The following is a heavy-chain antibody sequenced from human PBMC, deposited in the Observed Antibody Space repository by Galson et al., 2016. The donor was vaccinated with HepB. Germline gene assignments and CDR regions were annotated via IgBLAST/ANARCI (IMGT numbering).Heavy chain of an antibody. Sequence: SLRLSCAASGFSFSTHGMKWVRQAPGRGLEWVAVIWYDGSDQYYADSVKGRFTISRDNSKSILYLQMNSLRAEDTAVYYCATSILAAGIFSDWGQGTLVTVSS. J-gene: IGHJ1*01. D-gene: IGHD6-13*01. V-gene: IGHV3-33*01. CDR2: IWYDGSDQ. CDR3: ATSILAAGIFSD. CDR1: GFSFSTHG.